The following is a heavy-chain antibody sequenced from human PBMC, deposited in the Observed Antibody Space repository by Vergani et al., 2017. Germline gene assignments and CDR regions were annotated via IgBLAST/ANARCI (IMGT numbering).Heavy chain of an antibody. CDR1: GGTFSSYA. D-gene: IGHD2-21*02. V-gene: IGHV1-69*18. J-gene: IGHJ5*02. Sequence: QVQLVQSGAEVKKPGSSVKISCKASGGTFSSYAISWVRQAPGQGLEWMGRIIPIFGTANYAQKFQGRVTISADESTSTAYMELSGLRSEDTAVYYCARDLVVVTAKGGVVWSDPWGQGTLVTVSS. CDR3: ARDLVVVTAKGGVVWSDP. CDR2: IIPIFGTA.